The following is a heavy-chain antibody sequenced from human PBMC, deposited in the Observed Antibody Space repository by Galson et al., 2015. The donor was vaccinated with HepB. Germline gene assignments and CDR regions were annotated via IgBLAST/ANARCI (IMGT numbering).Heavy chain of an antibody. Sequence: SLRLSCAASGFTFSSYAMHWVRQAPGKGLEWVAVISYDGSNKYYADSVKGRFTISRDNAKNSLYLQMNSLRAEDTAVYYCARDRSGGDYFDYWGQGTLVTVSS. V-gene: IGHV3-30-3*01. CDR1: GFTFSSYA. J-gene: IGHJ4*02. CDR3: ARDRSGGDYFDY. D-gene: IGHD1-26*01. CDR2: ISYDGSNK.